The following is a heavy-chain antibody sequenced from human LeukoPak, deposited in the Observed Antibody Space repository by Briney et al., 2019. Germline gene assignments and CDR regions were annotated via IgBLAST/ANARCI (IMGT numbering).Heavy chain of an antibody. Sequence: SETLSLTCTVSGGSISSGSYYWSWIRQPAGKGLEWIGRIYTSGSTNYNPSLKSRVTISVDTSKNQFSLKLSSVTAADTAVYYCAREPCSSTSCYGYYYYMDVWGKGTTVTISS. D-gene: IGHD2-2*01. CDR2: IYTSGST. CDR3: AREPCSSTSCYGYYYYMDV. V-gene: IGHV4-61*02. CDR1: GGSISSGSYY. J-gene: IGHJ6*03.